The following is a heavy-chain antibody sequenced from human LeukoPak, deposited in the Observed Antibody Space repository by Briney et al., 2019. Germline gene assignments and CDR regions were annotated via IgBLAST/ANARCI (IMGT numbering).Heavy chain of an antibody. CDR1: GFTFSSYG. V-gene: IGHV3-33*01. Sequence: PGGSLRLSCAASGFTFSSYGMHWVRQAPGKGLEWVAVIWYDGSNKYYADSVKGRFTISRDNAKNTLYLQMNSLRAEDTAVYYCAREGVYLNPFDYWGQGTLVTVSS. CDR3: AREGVYLNPFDY. D-gene: IGHD2-8*01. J-gene: IGHJ4*02. CDR2: IWYDGSNK.